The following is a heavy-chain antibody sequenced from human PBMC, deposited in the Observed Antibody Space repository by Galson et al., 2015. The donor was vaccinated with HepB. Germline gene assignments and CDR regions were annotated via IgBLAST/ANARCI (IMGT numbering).Heavy chain of an antibody. J-gene: IGHJ4*02. V-gene: IGHV3-7*03. Sequence: SLRLSCAASGFTFSNYWMTWVRQPPGKGLEWVAHIKKDGSEKYYVDSVKGRFTISRDNAKGSLYLQMNSLRAEDTAVYYCARERFWGGWTWDYWGQGILVTVSS. D-gene: IGHD3-16*01. CDR2: IKKDGSEK. CDR3: ARERFWGGWTWDY. CDR1: GFTFSNYW.